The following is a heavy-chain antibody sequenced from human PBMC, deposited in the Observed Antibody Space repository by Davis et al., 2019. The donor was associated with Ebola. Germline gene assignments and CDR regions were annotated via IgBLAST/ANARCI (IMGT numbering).Heavy chain of an antibody. CDR3: ARVRSYTWFDP. J-gene: IGHJ5*02. Sequence: MPGGSLRLSCAVYGGSFSGYYWSWIRQPPGKGLEWIGEINHSGSTNYNPSRKSRVTISVDTSKNQFSLKLSSVTAADTAVYYCARVRSYTWFDPWGQGTLVTVSS. V-gene: IGHV4-34*01. CDR2: INHSGST. CDR1: GGSFSGYY. D-gene: IGHD1-26*01.